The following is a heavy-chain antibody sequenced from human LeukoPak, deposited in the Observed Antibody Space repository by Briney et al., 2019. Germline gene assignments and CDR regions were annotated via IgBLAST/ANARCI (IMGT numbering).Heavy chain of an antibody. CDR2: ISYDGSNK. CDR3: AKDINGDYVSPFDY. V-gene: IGHV3-30*18. D-gene: IGHD4-17*01. CDR1: GFTFSSYG. Sequence: GGSLRLSCAASGFTFSSYGMHWVRQAPGKGLEWVAVISYDGSNKYYADSVKGRFTISRDNSKNTLYLQMNSLRAEDTAVYYCAKDINGDYVSPFDYWGQGTRVTVSS. J-gene: IGHJ4*02.